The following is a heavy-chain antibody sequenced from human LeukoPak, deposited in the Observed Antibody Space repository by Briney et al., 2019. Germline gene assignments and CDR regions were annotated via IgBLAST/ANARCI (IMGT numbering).Heavy chain of an antibody. CDR3: ARAEAITMVRGVIPVWDY. V-gene: IGHV3-13*01. D-gene: IGHD3-10*01. J-gene: IGHJ4*02. CDR2: IGTAGDT. CDR1: GFTFSSYD. Sequence: GEPLRLSCAASGFTFSSYDMHWVRQATGKDLEWVSAIGTAGDTYYPGSVKGRFTISRENAKNSLYLQMNSLRAEDTAVYYCARAEAITMVRGVIPVWDYWGQGTLVTVSS.